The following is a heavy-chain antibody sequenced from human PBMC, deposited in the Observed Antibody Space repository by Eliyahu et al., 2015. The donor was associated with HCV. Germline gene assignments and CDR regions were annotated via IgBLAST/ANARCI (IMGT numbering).Heavy chain of an antibody. CDR1: GFTFSSYD. D-gene: IGHD1-26*01. CDR2: IGSAGDP. CDR3: ARARTYYSGSYRITPRGYYFDY. V-gene: IGHV3-13*05. Sequence: VQLVESGGGLVQPGGSLRLSCAASGFTFSSYDMHWVRQATGXGLEWVSAIGSAGDPYYPGSVRGRFTISRENAKNSLYLQMNSLRAGDTAVYYCARARTYYSGSYRITPRGYYFDYWGQGTLVTVSS. J-gene: IGHJ4*02.